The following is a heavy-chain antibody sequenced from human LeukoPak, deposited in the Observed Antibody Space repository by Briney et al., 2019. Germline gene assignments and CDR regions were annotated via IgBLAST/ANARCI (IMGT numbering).Heavy chain of an antibody. D-gene: IGHD3-10*01. Sequence: GGSLRLSCAASGFTFSSYWMSWVRQAPGKGLEWVANIKQDGSEKYYADSVKGRFTISRDNAKNSLYLQMNSLRAEDTAVYYCARKVRSGSYLNYYYYGMDVWGQGTTVTVSS. CDR1: GFTFSSYW. J-gene: IGHJ6*02. V-gene: IGHV3-7*01. CDR3: ARKVRSGSYLNYYYYGMDV. CDR2: IKQDGSEK.